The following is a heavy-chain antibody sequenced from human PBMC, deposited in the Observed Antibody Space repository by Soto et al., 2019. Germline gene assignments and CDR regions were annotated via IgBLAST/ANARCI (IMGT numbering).Heavy chain of an antibody. CDR3: ANGRLLSRGEYYDY. CDR1: GYTFTSYG. J-gene: IGHJ4*02. D-gene: IGHD3-10*01. CDR2: IDTSNDDT. V-gene: IGHV1-18*01. Sequence: QIQLVQSGPEVKKPGASVKVSYKASGYTFTSYGICWVRQAPGQGLEWMGWIDTSNDDTTYAQDFKGRITLTTDTSTSTVYMELRSLRSDDTAVYYCANGRLLSRGEYYDYWGQGTLVTVSS.